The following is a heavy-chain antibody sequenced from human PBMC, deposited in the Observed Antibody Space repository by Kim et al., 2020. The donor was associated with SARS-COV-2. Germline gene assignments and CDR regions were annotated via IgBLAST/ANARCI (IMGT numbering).Heavy chain of an antibody. CDR3: ARLTLRFLEWSY. J-gene: IGHJ4*02. CDR1: GGSISSSSYY. V-gene: IGHV4-39*01. CDR2: IYYSGST. Sequence: SETLSLTCTVSGGSISSSSYYWGWIRQPPGKGLEWIGSIYYSGSTYYNPSLKSRVTISVDTSKNQFSLKLSSVTAADTAVYYCARLTLRFLEWSYWGQGTLVTVSS. D-gene: IGHD3-3*01.